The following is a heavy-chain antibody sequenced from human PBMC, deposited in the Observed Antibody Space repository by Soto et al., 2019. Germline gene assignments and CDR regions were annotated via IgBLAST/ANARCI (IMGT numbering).Heavy chain of an antibody. CDR1: GGTFSSYA. D-gene: IGHD3-3*01. J-gene: IGHJ5*02. V-gene: IGHV1-69*01. Sequence: QVQLVQSGAEVKKPGSSVKVSCKASGGTFSSYAISWVRQAPRQGLEWMGGIIPIFGTANYAQKFQGRVTITADESTSTAYMELSSLRSEDTAVYYCARSQDFWSGYYAGFDPWGQGTLVTVSS. CDR3: ARSQDFWSGYYAGFDP. CDR2: IIPIFGTA.